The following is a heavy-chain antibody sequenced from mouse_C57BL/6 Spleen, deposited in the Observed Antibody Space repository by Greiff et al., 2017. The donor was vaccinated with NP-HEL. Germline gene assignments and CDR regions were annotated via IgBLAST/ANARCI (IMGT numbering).Heavy chain of an antibody. D-gene: IGHD2-3*01. J-gene: IGHJ1*03. CDR1: GYSITSGYY. CDR2: ISYDGSN. Sequence: EVKLQESGPGLVKPSQSLSLTCSVTGYSITSGYYWNWIRQFPGNKLEWMGYISYDGSNNYNPSLKNRISITRDTSKNQFFLKLNSVTTEDTATYYCARDGYYTDWYFDVWGTGTTVTVSS. CDR3: ARDGYYTDWYFDV. V-gene: IGHV3-6*01.